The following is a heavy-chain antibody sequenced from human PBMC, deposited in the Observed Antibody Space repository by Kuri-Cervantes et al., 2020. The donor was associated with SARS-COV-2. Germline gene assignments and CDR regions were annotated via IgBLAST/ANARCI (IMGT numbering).Heavy chain of an antibody. Sequence: ASVKVSCKASGYTFTGHYMHWVRQAPGQGLEWMGWINPNSGGTNYAQKFQGWVTMTRDTSISTVYMELSRLRSDDTAVYYCVRLGAAYVDTLVVMRAVHYFDSWGQGTLVTVSS. CDR3: VRLGAAYVDTLVVMRAVHYFDS. V-gene: IGHV1-2*04. J-gene: IGHJ4*02. CDR1: GYTFTGHY. D-gene: IGHD5-18*01. CDR2: INPNSGGT.